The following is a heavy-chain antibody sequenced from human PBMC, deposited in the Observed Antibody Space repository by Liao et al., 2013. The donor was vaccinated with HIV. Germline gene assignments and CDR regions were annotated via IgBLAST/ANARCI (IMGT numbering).Heavy chain of an antibody. V-gene: IGHV4-34*01. Sequence: QVQLQQWGAGLLKPSETLSLTCAVYGGSFSGYYWSWIRQPPGKGLEWIGEINHSGSTNYNPSLKSRVTISVDTSKNQFSLKLSSVTAADTAVYYCARGYPRVVVIARRPIGYFDLWGRGTLVTVSS. CDR3: ARGYPRVVVIARRPIGYFDL. CDR2: INHSGST. CDR1: GGSFSGYY. D-gene: IGHD2-21*01. J-gene: IGHJ2*01.